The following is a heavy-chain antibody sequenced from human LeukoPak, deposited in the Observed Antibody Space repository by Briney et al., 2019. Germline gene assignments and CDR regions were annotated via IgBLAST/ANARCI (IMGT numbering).Heavy chain of an antibody. CDR3: ARQVSDYYYYYIDV. Sequence: SETLSLTCTVSGGSISSSHYYWGWIHQPPGKGLEWIGTIYYSGTTYYNPSLESRLTIFLDTSKSQFSLMLNSVTAADTAVYYCARQVSDYYYYYIDVWGTGTAVTVSS. D-gene: IGHD3-10*01. CDR1: GGSISSSHYY. CDR2: IYYSGTT. J-gene: IGHJ6*03. V-gene: IGHV4-39*01.